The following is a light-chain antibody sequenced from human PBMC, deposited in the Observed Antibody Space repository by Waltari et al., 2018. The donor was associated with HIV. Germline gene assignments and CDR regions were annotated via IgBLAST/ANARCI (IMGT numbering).Light chain of an antibody. J-gene: IGLJ1*01. CDR3: DSRDTNNKHHV. CDR1: SLTTYS. CDR2: GKN. Sequence: SSALSQDLAVSVALGQRRRITCQGDSLTTYSAKWDQQKPGQAPLLILYGKNHYRRSGIPARFSGSASGTTASLTITGAQAEDEADYYCDSRDTNNKHHVFGTGTKLTV. V-gene: IGLV3-19*01.